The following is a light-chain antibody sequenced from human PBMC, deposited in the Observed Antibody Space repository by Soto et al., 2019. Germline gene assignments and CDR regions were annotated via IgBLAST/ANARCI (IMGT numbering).Light chain of an antibody. J-gene: IGKJ3*01. CDR1: QNINNY. V-gene: IGKV1-39*01. CDR2: SAS. Sequence: DIQMTQSPSSLSASVGDRVTITCRASQNINNYLNHLNWYQQKPGKAPKLRIYSASTLQSGVPSRFSGSGSGTDFTLTISNLQPEDFATYFCQQSYSLPPTFGPGTTVDIK. CDR3: QQSYSLPPT.